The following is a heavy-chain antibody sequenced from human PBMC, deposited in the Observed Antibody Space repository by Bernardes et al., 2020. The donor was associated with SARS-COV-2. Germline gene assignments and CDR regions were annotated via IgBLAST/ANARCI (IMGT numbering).Heavy chain of an antibody. CDR1: RFTVSRKY. CDR3: ATAAATMGYLDL. D-gene: IGHD2-8*01. V-gene: IGHV3-66*01. Sequence: GGSLRLSCAASRFTVSRKYMSWVRQAPGKGLEWVSVIYSGGLTYYADSVRGRFTISRDNSKNTLHLQMNNVRAEDTAVYYCATAAATMGYLDLWGRGTLVTVSS. J-gene: IGHJ2*01. CDR2: IYSGGLT.